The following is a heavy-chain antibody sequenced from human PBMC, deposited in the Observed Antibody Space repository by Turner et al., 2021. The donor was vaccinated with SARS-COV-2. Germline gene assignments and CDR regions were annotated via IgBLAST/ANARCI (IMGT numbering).Heavy chain of an antibody. D-gene: IGHD1-26*01. Sequence: EVQLVESGGGFVQPGGSLRLSCAASGFTVSSNYMSWVRQDPGKGMEWVSVIYSGGSTYYADSVKGRFTISRDNSKNTLYLQMNSLRAEDTAVYYCATDLKGGRGPWGQGTLVTVSS. V-gene: IGHV3-66*02. CDR3: ATDLKGGRGP. CDR1: GFTVSSNY. CDR2: IYSGGST. J-gene: IGHJ5*02.